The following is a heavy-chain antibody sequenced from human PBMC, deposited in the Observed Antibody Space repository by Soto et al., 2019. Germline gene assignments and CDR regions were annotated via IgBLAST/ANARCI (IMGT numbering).Heavy chain of an antibody. Sequence: GGSLRLSCAASGFTFSSYSMNWVRQAPGKGLEWVSSISSSSSYIYYADSVKGRFTISRDNAKNSLYLQMNSLRAEDTAVYYCARDITIFGVVPDAFDIWGQGTMVTVS. D-gene: IGHD3-3*01. CDR2: ISSSSSYI. V-gene: IGHV3-21*01. CDR3: ARDITIFGVVPDAFDI. J-gene: IGHJ3*02. CDR1: GFTFSSYS.